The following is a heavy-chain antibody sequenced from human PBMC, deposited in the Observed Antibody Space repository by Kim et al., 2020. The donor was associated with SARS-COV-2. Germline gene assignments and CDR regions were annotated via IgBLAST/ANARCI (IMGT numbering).Heavy chain of an antibody. CDR3: ARLAYCGGDCYSRREEPAYYYYYYGRDV. Sequence: ASVKVSCKASGYTFTSYAMNWVRQAPGQGLEWMGWINTNTGNPTYAQGFTGRFVFSLDTSVSTAYLQISSLKAEDTAVYYCARLAYCGGDCYSRREEPAYYYYYYGRDVWGQGTTVTVSS. D-gene: IGHD2-21*02. V-gene: IGHV7-4-1*02. CDR1: GYTFTSYA. CDR2: INTNTGNP. J-gene: IGHJ6*02.